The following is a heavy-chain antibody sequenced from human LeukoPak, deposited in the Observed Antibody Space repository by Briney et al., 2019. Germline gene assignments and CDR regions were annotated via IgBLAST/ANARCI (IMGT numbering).Heavy chain of an antibody. CDR3: AKQLPAAGTFDY. J-gene: IGHJ4*02. D-gene: IGHD6-19*01. V-gene: IGHV3-23*01. CDR1: GFTFSSYA. Sequence: TGGSLRLSCAASGFTFSSYAMSWVRQAPGKGLEWVSAISGSGGGTYYADSVKGRFTISRDNSKNTLYLQMNSLRAEDTAVYYCAKQLPAAGTFDYWGQGTLVTVSS. CDR2: ISGSGGGT.